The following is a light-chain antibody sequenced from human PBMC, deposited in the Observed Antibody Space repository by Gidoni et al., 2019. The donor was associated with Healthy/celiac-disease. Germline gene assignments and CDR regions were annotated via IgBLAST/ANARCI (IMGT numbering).Light chain of an antibody. J-gene: IGLJ3*02. CDR3: QSYDSSLSGPNWV. CDR1: SSNIGAGYD. V-gene: IGLV1-40*01. CDR2: GNR. Sequence: QSVLTQPPSVSGAPGQRVTIPCTGSSSNIGAGYDVHWYQQLPGTAPKLLIYGNRNRPSGVPDRFAGSKSGTSASLAITGLQAEDEADYYCQSYDSSLSGPNWVFGGGTKLTVL.